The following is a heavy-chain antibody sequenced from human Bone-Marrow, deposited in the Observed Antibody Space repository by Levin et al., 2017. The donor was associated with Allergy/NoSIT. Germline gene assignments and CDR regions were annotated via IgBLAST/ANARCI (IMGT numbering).Heavy chain of an antibody. CDR1: GFTFSSHW. CDR2: IREDGSRK. D-gene: IGHD5-24*01. V-gene: IGHV3-7*04. Sequence: GGSLRLSCAASGFTFSSHWMTWVRQAPGTGLEWVASIREDGSRKYYVDSVKGRFTISRDNAKNSLFLQMNTLRAEDTAVYYCARGEMDPWGQGTLVTVSS. CDR3: ARGEMDP. J-gene: IGHJ5*02.